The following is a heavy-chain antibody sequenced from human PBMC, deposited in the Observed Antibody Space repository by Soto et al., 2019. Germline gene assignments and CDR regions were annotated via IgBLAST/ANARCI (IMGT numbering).Heavy chain of an antibody. V-gene: IGHV4-4*02. Sequence: SETLSLTCAVSGGSISSSNWWSWVRQPPGKGLEWIGEIYHSGSTNYNPSLKSRVTISVDKSKNQFSLKLSSVTAADTAVYYCARDEAVSYYYYYGMDVWGQGTTVTVSS. J-gene: IGHJ6*02. CDR1: GGSISSSNW. CDR2: IYHSGST. CDR3: ARDEAVSYYYYYGMDV.